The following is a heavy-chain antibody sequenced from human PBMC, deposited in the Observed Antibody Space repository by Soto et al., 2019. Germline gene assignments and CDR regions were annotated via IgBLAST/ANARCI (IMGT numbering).Heavy chain of an antibody. D-gene: IGHD5-18*01. V-gene: IGHV5-51*01. Sequence: GESLKISCKGSGYSFTSYWIGWVRQMPGKGLEWMGIIYPGDSDTRYSPSFQGQVTISADKSISTAYLQWSSLKASDTAMYYCARQNSYGSIYYYYGMDVWGQGTTVTVSS. CDR1: GYSFTSYW. J-gene: IGHJ6*02. CDR2: IYPGDSDT. CDR3: ARQNSYGSIYYYYGMDV.